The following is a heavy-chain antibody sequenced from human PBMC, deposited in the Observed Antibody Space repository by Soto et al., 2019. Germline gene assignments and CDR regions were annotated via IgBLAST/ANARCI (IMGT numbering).Heavy chain of an antibody. CDR2: INPNSGGT. CDR3: ARDLGPSSSWSRPPMWFDP. CDR1: GYTFTGYY. V-gene: IGHV1-2*04. D-gene: IGHD6-13*01. J-gene: IGHJ5*02. Sequence: ASVKVSCKASGYTFTGYYMHWVRQAPGQGLEWMGWINPNSGGTNYAQKFQGWVTMTRDTSISTAYMELSRLRSDDTAVYYCARDLGPSSSWSRPPMWFDPWGQGTLVTVSS.